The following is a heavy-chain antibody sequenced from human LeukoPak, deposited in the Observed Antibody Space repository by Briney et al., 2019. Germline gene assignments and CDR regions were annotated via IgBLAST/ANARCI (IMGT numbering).Heavy chain of an antibody. J-gene: IGHJ4*02. V-gene: IGHV3-7*04. CDR2: IKQDGSEK. CDR3: ARAFIAVAADY. CDR1: GFTFSSYW. D-gene: IGHD6-19*01. Sequence: PGGSLRLSCAASGFTFSSYWMSWVRQAPGKGLEWEANIKQDGSEKYYVDSVKGRFTISRDNAKSSLYLEMKSLRAEDTAVYYCARAFIAVAADYWGQGTLVTVSS.